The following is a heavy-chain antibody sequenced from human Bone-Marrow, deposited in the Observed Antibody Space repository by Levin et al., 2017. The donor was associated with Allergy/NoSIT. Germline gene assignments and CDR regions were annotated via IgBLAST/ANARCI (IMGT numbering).Heavy chain of an antibody. V-gene: IGHV4-4*07. CDR1: GVSITTSN. Sequence: PSQTLSLTCSVSGVSITTSNWAWVRQPAGKGLEWIGRIHPSGNTNYKPSLKSRLTMSIDTAKNQFSLTLTSVTAADTAVYYCAGYNSGRYFVLWGQGTLVTVSS. CDR3: AGYNSGRYFVL. CDR2: IHPSGNT. J-gene: IGHJ4*02. D-gene: IGHD3-10*01.